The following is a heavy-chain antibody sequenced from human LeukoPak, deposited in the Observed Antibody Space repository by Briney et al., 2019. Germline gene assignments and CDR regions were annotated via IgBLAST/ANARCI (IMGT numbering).Heavy chain of an antibody. CDR2: VDHSGGT. V-gene: IGHV4-38-2*02. J-gene: IGHJ4*02. D-gene: IGHD3-10*01. CDR3: AGFTFFRGVITSDY. Sequence: PSETLSLTCTVSGYSLSSGYYWGWIRQPPGKGLEWIGSVDHSGGTYYNPSLRSRVSISVDTSKNQFSLKLSFVTAAETAVYSCAGFTFFRGVITSDYWGQGTLVTVSS. CDR1: GYSLSSGYY.